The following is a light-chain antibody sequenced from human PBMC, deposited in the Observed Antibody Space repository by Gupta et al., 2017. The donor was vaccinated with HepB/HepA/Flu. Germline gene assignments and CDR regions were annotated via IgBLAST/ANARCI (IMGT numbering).Light chain of an antibody. Sequence: LVFTQSLTTLSLSAGERATLSCRASQSVSSNLAWYQQKSGQAPRLLIYDASNRAAGVPDRFSGSGSGTDFTLTISSLEPEDFAIYYCQQRSNWPLTFGGGTKVEIK. CDR1: QSVSSN. CDR3: QQRSNWPLT. V-gene: IGKV3-11*01. CDR2: DAS. J-gene: IGKJ4*01.